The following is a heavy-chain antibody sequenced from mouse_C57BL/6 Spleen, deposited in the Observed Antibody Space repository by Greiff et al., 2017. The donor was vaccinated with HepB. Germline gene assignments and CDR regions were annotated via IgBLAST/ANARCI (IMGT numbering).Heavy chain of an antibody. CDR3: ARYSSYYAMDY. V-gene: IGHV5-17*01. CDR2: ISSGSSTI. CDR1: GFTFSDYG. D-gene: IGHD2-12*01. J-gene: IGHJ4*01. Sequence: DVKLVESGGGLVKPGGSLKLSCAASGFTFSDYGMHWVRQAPEKGLEWVAYISSGSSTIYYADTVKGRFTISRDNAKNTLFLQMTSLRSEDTAMYYCARYSSYYAMDYWGQGTSVTVSS.